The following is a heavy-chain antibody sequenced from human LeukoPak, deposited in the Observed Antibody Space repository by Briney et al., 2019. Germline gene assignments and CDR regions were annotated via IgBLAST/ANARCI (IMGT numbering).Heavy chain of an antibody. CDR2: ISYDGSNK. V-gene: IGHV3-30*04. CDR3: AKDIEYYGSGSYFDY. CDR1: GFTFSNYA. Sequence: GRSLRLSCAASGFTFSNYAMHWVRQAPGKGLEWVAVISYDGSNKYYAHSVKGRFTISRDYSKNTLYLQINSLRAEDTALYYCAKDIEYYGSGSYFDYWGQGTLVTVSS. J-gene: IGHJ4*02. D-gene: IGHD3-10*01.